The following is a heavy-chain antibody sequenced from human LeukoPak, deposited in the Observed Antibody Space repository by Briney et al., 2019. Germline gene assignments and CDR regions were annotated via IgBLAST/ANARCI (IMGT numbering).Heavy chain of an antibody. D-gene: IGHD3-3*01. CDR2: ISSSGGST. CDR1: GFTFSSYA. CDR3: ARDYDFRSPSLRFDY. V-gene: IGHV3-23*01. Sequence: PGGSLRLSCAASGFTFSSYAMNWVRQAPGNGLEWVSAISSSGGSTYYADSVKGRFTISRDNAKNSLYLQMNSLRDEDTAVYYCARDYDFRSPSLRFDYWGQGTLVTVSS. J-gene: IGHJ4*02.